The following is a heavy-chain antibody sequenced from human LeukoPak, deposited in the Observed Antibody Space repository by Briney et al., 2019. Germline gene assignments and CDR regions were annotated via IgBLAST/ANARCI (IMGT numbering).Heavy chain of an antibody. CDR3: ARGGSYDILTGYYLNWFDP. Sequence: PSETLSLTCAVYGGSFSGYYWSWIRQPPGKGLEWIGEINHSGSTNYNPSLKSRVTISVDTSKNQFSLKLSSVTAADTAVYYCARGGSYDILTGYYLNWFDPWGQGTLVTVSS. CDR2: INHSGST. J-gene: IGHJ5*02. V-gene: IGHV4-34*01. CDR1: GGSFSGYY. D-gene: IGHD3-9*01.